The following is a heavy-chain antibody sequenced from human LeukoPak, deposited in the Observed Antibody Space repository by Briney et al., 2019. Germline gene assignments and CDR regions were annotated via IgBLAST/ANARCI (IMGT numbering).Heavy chain of an antibody. J-gene: IGHJ5*02. CDR3: ARVSTHPVVYAMYNWFDP. CDR1: GYTFTSYG. V-gene: IGHV1-18*01. D-gene: IGHD2-8*02. CDR2: ISAYNGNT. Sequence: ASVKVSCKASGYTFTSYGISWVRQAPGQGLEWMGWISAYNGNTNYAQKLQGRVTMTTDTSTSTAYMELRSLRSDDTAVYYCARVSTHPVVYAMYNWFDPWGQGTLVTVSS.